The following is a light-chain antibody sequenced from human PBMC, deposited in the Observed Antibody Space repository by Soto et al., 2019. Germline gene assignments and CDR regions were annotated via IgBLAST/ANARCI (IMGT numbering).Light chain of an antibody. CDR1: QNIGSG. J-gene: IGKJ2*01. CDR3: QQYNSYSYT. CDR2: RPS. Sequence: DIQMTQSPSTLSASVGDRVTITCRASQNIGSGLAWYQHKPGKAPELLRYRPSSSESVVPSRFSGSGSGTEFTLTISSLQPDDFATYYCQQYNSYSYTFGQGTRLEIK. V-gene: IGKV1-5*03.